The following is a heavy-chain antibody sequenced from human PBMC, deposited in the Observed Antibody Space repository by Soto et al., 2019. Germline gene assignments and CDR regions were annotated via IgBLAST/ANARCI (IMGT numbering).Heavy chain of an antibody. J-gene: IGHJ6*03. CDR2: INDSGNI. Sequence: QVQLQQWGAGLLKPSETLSLTCAVYGGSFSGYQWTWIRQTPGKGLEWIGEINDSGNINYNPSLKSRLTILVDTAKQGISPKLSSVTAADTAVYYCARGLILWFGELSRRGGYYYYMDVWGKGTTVTVSS. CDR1: GGSFSGYQ. D-gene: IGHD3-10*01. CDR3: ARGLILWFGELSRRGGYYYYMDV. V-gene: IGHV4-34*01.